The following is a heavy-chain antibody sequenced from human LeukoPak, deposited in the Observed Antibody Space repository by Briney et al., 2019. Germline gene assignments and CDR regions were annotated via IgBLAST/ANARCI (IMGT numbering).Heavy chain of an antibody. D-gene: IGHD5-12*01. CDR3: ARGGPTIVATIRGGDYAYAFDI. J-gene: IGHJ3*02. CDR1: GFTFSSYG. Sequence: PGRSLRLSCAASGFTFSSYGMHWVRQAPGKGLEWVAVIWYDGSNKYYADSVKGRFTISRDNSKNTLYLQMNSLRAEDTAVYYCARGGPTIVATIRGGDYAYAFDIWGQGTMVTVSS. V-gene: IGHV3-33*01. CDR2: IWYDGSNK.